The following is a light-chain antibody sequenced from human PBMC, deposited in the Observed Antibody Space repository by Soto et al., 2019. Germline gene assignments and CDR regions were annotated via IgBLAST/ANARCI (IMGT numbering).Light chain of an antibody. J-gene: IGKJ1*01. V-gene: IGKV1-5*01. CDR2: DAT. Sequence: DVQLLQSPSTLSASIGDRVTITCRVSQPIRDWVAWYQQKPWKAPKLLIYDATSSDSGVPSRFSGSGSDTEFTLTISSLQPGDFATYYCQQYDSYSNTFGQGTRVEL. CDR1: QPIRDW. CDR3: QQYDSYSNT.